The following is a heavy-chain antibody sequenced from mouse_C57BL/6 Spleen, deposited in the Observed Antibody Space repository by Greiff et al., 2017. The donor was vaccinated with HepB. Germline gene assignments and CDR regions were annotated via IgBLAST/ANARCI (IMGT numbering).Heavy chain of an antibody. CDR2: INPSNGGT. V-gene: IGHV1-53*01. D-gene: IGHD2-3*01. Sequence: VQLQQSGTELVKPGASVKLSCKASGYTFTSYWMHWVEQRPGQGLEWIGNINPSNGGTNYNEKFKSKATLTVDKSSSTAYMQLSSLTSEDSAVYYCARSEGYYVYAMDYWGQGTSVTVSS. CDR1: GYTFTSYW. J-gene: IGHJ4*01. CDR3: ARSEGYYVYAMDY.